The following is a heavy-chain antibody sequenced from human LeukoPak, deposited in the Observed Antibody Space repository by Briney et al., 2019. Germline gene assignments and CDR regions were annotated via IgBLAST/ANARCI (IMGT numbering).Heavy chain of an antibody. CDR2: IYTSGST. Sequence: SETLSLTCTVSGGSISSYHWSWIRQAAGKGLEWIGHIYTSGSTTYNPSLNIRVTMSVDTSKDQFSLKLFSVTAADTAIYYCARERDDFWTGFYFIDYWGQGTLVTVSS. D-gene: IGHD3/OR15-3a*01. J-gene: IGHJ4*02. CDR1: GGSISSYH. V-gene: IGHV4-4*07. CDR3: ARERDDFWTGFYFIDY.